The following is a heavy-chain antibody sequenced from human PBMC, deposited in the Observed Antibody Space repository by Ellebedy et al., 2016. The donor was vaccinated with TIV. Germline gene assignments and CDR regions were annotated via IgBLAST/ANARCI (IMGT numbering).Heavy chain of an antibody. CDR1: GFSFSSDG. CDR2: ISSSSTM. Sequence: GESLKISCAASGFSFSSDGMNWVRQAPGKGLEWVSYISSSSTMYYADSVKGRFTISRDDAKNSLYLQMNSLRAEDTAVYYCARVSTSWYTDYWGQGTLVTVSS. D-gene: IGHD2-2*02. V-gene: IGHV3-48*01. CDR3: ARVSTSWYTDY. J-gene: IGHJ4*02.